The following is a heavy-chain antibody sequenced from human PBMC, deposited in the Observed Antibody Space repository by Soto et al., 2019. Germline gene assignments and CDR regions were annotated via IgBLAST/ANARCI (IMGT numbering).Heavy chain of an antibody. D-gene: IGHD5-18*01. CDR1: GDSVSSNSAA. Sequence: PSQTLSLTCAISGDSVSSNSAAWNWIRQSPSRGLEWLGGTYYRSKWYNDYAVSVKSRITINPDTSKNQFSLQLNSVTPEDTAVYYCAYTAMARGHFDYWGQGTLVTVSS. CDR2: TYYRSKWYN. CDR3: AYTAMARGHFDY. V-gene: IGHV6-1*01. J-gene: IGHJ4*02.